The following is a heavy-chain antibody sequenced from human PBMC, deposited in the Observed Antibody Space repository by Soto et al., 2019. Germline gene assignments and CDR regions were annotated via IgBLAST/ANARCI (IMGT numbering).Heavy chain of an antibody. V-gene: IGHV1-2*04. J-gene: IGHJ4*02. Sequence: ASVKVSCKASGYTFTGYYMHWVRQAPGQGLEWMGWINPNSGGTNYAQKFQGWVTMTRDTSINTAYLQWDSLKASDTAIYYCARPVNTVADHFDLWGQGTPVTVSS. CDR3: ARPVNTVADHFDL. D-gene: IGHD4-17*01. CDR1: GYTFTGYY. CDR2: INPNSGGT.